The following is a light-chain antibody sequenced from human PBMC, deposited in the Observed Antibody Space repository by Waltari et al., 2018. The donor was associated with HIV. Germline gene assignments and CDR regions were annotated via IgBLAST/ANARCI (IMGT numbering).Light chain of an antibody. CDR3: QQFENWPSYT. V-gene: IGKV3-15*01. CDR1: QGVGTN. CDR2: RSR. J-gene: IGKJ2*01. Sequence: EIILTQSPAILSASPGDRVTLTCRASQGVGTNLAWYQQRSGQAPRRLLARSRSPAPGGPARFSGSGSGTHFILTISNLQSDDFAVYYCQQFENWPSYTFGQGTKL.